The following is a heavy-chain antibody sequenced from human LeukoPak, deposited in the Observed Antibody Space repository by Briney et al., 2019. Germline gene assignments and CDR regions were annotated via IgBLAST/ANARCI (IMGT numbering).Heavy chain of an antibody. CDR1: GASISGHY. D-gene: IGHD1-14*01. V-gene: IGHV4-59*11. J-gene: IGHJ3*02. Sequence: SETLSLTCTVSGASISGHYLTWLRQPPGKGLEWTGYISHIGSTNYNPSLKSRVTISVDTSKNQFSLKLTSVTAADTAVYYCARDRISINALDMWGQGTMVTVSS. CDR2: ISHIGST. CDR3: ARDRISINALDM.